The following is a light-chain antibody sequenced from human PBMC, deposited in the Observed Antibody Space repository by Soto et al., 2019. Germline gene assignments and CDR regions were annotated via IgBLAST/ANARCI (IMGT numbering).Light chain of an antibody. CDR2: GAS. CDR3: QQSFAAPVT. CDR1: QIINTF. Sequence: DIQMTQSPSSLSASVGDNVIITCRASQIINTFLNWYQQKPGKAPKLLIYGASNLQSGVPSRFIGSGSGTHFTLSINCLRPEDFATYYCQQSFAAPVTFGGGTKVEI. V-gene: IGKV1-39*01. J-gene: IGKJ4*01.